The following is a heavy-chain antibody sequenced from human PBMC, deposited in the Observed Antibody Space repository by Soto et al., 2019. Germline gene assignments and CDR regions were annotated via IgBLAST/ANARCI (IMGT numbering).Heavy chain of an antibody. CDR2: IIPIFGTA. CDR1: GGTFSSYA. J-gene: IGHJ6*02. Sequence: SVKVSCKAAGGTFSSYAISWVRQAPGQGLEWMGGIIPIFGTANYAQKFQGRVTITADESTSTAYMELSSLRSEDTAVYYCAREDLAYCGGDCYYYYYGMDVWGQ. D-gene: IGHD2-21*02. V-gene: IGHV1-69*13. CDR3: AREDLAYCGGDCYYYYYGMDV.